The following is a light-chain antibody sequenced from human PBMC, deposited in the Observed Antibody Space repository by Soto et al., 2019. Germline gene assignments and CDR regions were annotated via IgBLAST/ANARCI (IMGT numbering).Light chain of an antibody. Sequence: QSALSQPRSVSGSPGQSVTISCTGTSIDVGGYNYVSWYQLHPRKAPKLIIYDVTKRPSGVPDRFSGSKSGNTASLTISGLQAEDEADYFCCSYAGTYPVVFGGGTKVTVL. J-gene: IGLJ2*01. CDR2: DVT. V-gene: IGLV2-11*01. CDR3: CSYAGTYPVV. CDR1: SIDVGGYNY.